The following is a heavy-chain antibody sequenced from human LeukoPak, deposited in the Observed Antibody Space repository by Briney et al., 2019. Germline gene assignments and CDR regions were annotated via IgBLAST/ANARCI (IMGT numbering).Heavy chain of an antibody. CDR2: IYYSGST. CDR3: ARDPGSTLYYYYGMDV. V-gene: IGHV4-61*01. J-gene: IGHJ6*04. CDR1: GGSVSSGSYY. D-gene: IGHD5/OR15-5a*01. Sequence: SETLSLTCTVSGGSVSSGSYYWSWIRQPPGKGPEWIGYIYYSGSTNYNPSLKSRVTISVDTSKNQFSLKLSSVTAADTAVYYCARDPGSTLYYYYGMDVWGKGTTVTVSS.